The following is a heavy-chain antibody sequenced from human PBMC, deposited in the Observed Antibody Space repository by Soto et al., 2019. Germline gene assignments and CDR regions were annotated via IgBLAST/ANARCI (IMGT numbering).Heavy chain of an antibody. CDR1: GFTFSSYW. V-gene: IGHV3-7*03. Sequence: GGSLRLSCAASGFTFSSYWMSWVRQAPGKGLEWVANIKQDGSEKYYVDSVKGRFTISRDNAKNSLYLQMNSLRDEDSAVYYCARDRFETLGIELKMAFDIWGQGTMVTVSS. D-gene: IGHD7-27*01. CDR2: IKQDGSEK. J-gene: IGHJ3*02. CDR3: ARDRFETLGIELKMAFDI.